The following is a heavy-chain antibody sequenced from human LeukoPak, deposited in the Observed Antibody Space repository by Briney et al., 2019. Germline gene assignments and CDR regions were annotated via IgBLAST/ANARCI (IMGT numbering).Heavy chain of an antibody. D-gene: IGHD6-19*01. Sequence: GSLRLSCAASGFTFSSYAMSWVRQAPGKGLEWIGEINHSGSTNYNPSLRSRVTISVDTSKNQFSLQLNSVTPEDTAVYYCARDASSSGWYEENWFDPWGQGTLVTVSS. J-gene: IGHJ5*02. V-gene: IGHV4-34*01. CDR1: GFTFSSYA. CDR3: ARDASSSGWYEENWFDP. CDR2: INHSGST.